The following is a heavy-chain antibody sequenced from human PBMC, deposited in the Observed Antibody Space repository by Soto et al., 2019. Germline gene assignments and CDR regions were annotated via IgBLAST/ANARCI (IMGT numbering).Heavy chain of an antibody. CDR1: GFSLNSRGVG. Sequence: SGPTLVNPAQTLTLTCTFSGFSLNSRGVGVGWVRQPPGKALEWLAIVYWDDDKRYRPSLRSRLSIRKDTPKNQVVLTLTNTDPVDTATYYCVHRGPVDETGMGFDFWGQGSLVTVSS. CDR2: VYWDDDK. J-gene: IGHJ4*02. D-gene: IGHD3-9*01. CDR3: VHRGPVDETGMGFDF. V-gene: IGHV2-5*02.